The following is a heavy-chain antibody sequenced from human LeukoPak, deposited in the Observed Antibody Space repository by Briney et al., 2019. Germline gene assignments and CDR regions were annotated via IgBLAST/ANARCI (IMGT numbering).Heavy chain of an antibody. Sequence: SETLSLTCTVSGGSISSYYWSWIRQPPGKGLEWIGYIYYSGSTNYNPSLKSRVTISVDTSKNQFSLKLSSVTAADTAVYYCARASKWLDQTYYYYYYMDVWGKGTTVTISS. CDR1: GGSISSYY. D-gene: IGHD6-19*01. V-gene: IGHV4-59*08. CDR2: IYYSGST. CDR3: ARASKWLDQTYYYYYYMDV. J-gene: IGHJ6*03.